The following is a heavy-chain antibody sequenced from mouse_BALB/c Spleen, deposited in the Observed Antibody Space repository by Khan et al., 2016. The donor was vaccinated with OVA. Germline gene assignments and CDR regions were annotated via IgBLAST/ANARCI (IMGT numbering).Heavy chain of an antibody. CDR2: INPTTDNI. Sequence: EVQLQESGPDLVKPGASVKISCKASGYSFTLYYMSWVKQSHGKSLEWIGRINPTTDNINYNQEFKGRAILTVDKSSNTAYMELRSLTSEDSAVYFCARVYDFFASWGQGTLVTVSA. V-gene: IGHV1-26*01. D-gene: IGHD2-14*01. J-gene: IGHJ3*01. CDR1: GYSFTLYY. CDR3: ARVYDFFAS.